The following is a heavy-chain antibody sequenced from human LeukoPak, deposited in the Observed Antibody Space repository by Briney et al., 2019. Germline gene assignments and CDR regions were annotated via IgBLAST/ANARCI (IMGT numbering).Heavy chain of an antibody. Sequence: GGSLRLSCAASGFTFGSYAMTWVRQAPGKGLEWVANINEGGNVKFYVDSVKGRFTISRDNTKISLYLQMYSLRAEDTAVYYCARVGKNGWDFDHWGQGTLVTVSS. CDR2: INEGGNVK. J-gene: IGHJ4*02. CDR3: ARVGKNGWDFDH. CDR1: GFTFGSYA. D-gene: IGHD6-19*01. V-gene: IGHV3-7*01.